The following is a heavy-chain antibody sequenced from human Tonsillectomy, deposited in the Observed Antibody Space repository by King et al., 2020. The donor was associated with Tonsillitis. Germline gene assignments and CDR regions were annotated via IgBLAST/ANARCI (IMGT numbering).Heavy chain of an antibody. Sequence: VQLVESGGGLVQPGGSLRLSCAASGVTVSSYAMSWVRQAPGKGLEWVSAISGSGGSTFYADSVKGRFTISRDNSKDTLYLQMNSLRAEETAVYYCAKDWEYGSGSQDDYWGQGTLVTVSS. V-gene: IGHV3-23*04. CDR1: GVTVSSYA. CDR2: ISGSGGST. CDR3: AKDWEYGSGSQDDY. J-gene: IGHJ4*02. D-gene: IGHD3-10*01.